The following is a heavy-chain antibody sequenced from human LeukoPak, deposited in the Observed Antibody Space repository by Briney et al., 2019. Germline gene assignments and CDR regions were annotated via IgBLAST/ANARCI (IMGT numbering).Heavy chain of an antibody. CDR1: GGSISSSSYY. CDR3: ARLGYCSGGSCSTTPPLYYFDY. CDR2: IYYSGST. D-gene: IGHD2-15*01. J-gene: IGHJ4*02. V-gene: IGHV4-39*07. Sequence: SETLSLTCTVSGGSISSSSYYWGWIRQPPGKGLEWIGSIYYSGSTYYNPSLKGRVTISVDTSKNQFSLKLSSVTAADTAVYYCARLGYCSGGSCSTTPPLYYFDYWGQGTLVTVSS.